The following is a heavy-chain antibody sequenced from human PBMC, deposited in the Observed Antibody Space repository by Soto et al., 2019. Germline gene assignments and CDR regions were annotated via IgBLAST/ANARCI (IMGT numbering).Heavy chain of an antibody. Sequence: EVQLVESGGGLVQPGGSLRLSCAASGFTFSGDWMHWVRQAAGKGLVWVSRINMDGSSTNYADSVKGRFTISRDNAKNTLSLQMNSLRVDDAAVDYCARGPRGLYHHDYWGQGALVTVSS. V-gene: IGHV3-74*01. CDR2: INMDGSST. D-gene: IGHD2-2*01. CDR3: ARGPRGLYHHDY. J-gene: IGHJ4*02. CDR1: GFTFSGDW.